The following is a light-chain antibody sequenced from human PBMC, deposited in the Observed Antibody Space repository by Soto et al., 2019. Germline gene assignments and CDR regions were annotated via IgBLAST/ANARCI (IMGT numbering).Light chain of an antibody. Sequence: YELTQPPSVSVAPGKTARITCGGNNIGSKSVHWYQQKPGQAPVLVIYYDSDRPSGIPERFSGSNSGNTATLTISRVEAGDEADYYCQVWDSSSDHHVVFGGGTKLTVL. CDR3: QVWDSSSDHHVV. V-gene: IGLV3-21*04. CDR1: NIGSKS. J-gene: IGLJ2*01. CDR2: YDS.